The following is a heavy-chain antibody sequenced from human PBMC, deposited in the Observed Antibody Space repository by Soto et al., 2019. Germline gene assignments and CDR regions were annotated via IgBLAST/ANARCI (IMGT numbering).Heavy chain of an antibody. D-gene: IGHD4-4*01. V-gene: IGHV4-31*03. CDR1: GGSISSGGYY. CDR2: FYNSGSV. Sequence: PSETLSLTCTVSGGSISSGGYYWSWIRQHPGKGLEWVGYFYNSGSVFYNPSLKSRVTISVDTSKNQFSLKLISVTAADTAVYYCARGAVTNLYYYYGMDVWGQGTTVTVSS. CDR3: ARGAVTNLYYYYGMDV. J-gene: IGHJ6*02.